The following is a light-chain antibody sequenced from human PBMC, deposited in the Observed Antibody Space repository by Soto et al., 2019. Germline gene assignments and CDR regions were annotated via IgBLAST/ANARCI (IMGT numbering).Light chain of an antibody. Sequence: DIQMTQSPSNLSASVGDRVTITCRASQSISSWLAWYQQKPGKAPKLLIYKASNLESGVPSRFSGSGSGTEFTLTISSLQPDDFATYYCQRYNSYSGTFGQGTKVEIK. V-gene: IGKV1-5*03. CDR2: KAS. CDR1: QSISSW. J-gene: IGKJ1*01. CDR3: QRYNSYSGT.